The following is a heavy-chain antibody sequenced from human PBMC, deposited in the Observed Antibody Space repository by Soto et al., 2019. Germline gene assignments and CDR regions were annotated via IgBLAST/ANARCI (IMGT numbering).Heavy chain of an antibody. J-gene: IGHJ5*02. CDR3: ARYRSLDP. CDR1: GFTFGNYW. CDR2: IKEDGSEK. V-gene: IGHV3-7*03. D-gene: IGHD3-16*02. Sequence: GGSLRLSCAASGFTFGNYWMSWVRQAPGMGLQWVASIKEDGSEKYYVDPVKGRFTISRENAKNSLYLQMNSLRAEDTAVYYCARYRSLDPWGQGILVTVSS.